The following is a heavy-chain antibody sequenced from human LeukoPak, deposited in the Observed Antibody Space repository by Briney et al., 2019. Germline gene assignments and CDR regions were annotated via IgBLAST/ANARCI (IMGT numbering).Heavy chain of an antibody. V-gene: IGHV3-11*04. Sequence: PGGSLRLPCAASGFTFSDYYMSWIRQAPGKGLEWVSYISSSGSTIYYADSVKGRFTISRDNAKNSLYLQMNSLRAEDTVVYYCARKNLRIAVAGYWGQGTLVTVSS. J-gene: IGHJ4*02. CDR1: GFTFSDYY. CDR3: ARKNLRIAVAGY. CDR2: ISSSGSTI. D-gene: IGHD6-19*01.